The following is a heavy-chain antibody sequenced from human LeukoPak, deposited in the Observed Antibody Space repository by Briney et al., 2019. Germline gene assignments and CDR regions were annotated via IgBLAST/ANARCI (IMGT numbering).Heavy chain of an antibody. D-gene: IGHD3-22*01. CDR3: VKSFVPTEYYYGSSGHLDY. Sequence: QPGGSLRLSCSASGFTFSSYAMHWVRQAPGKGLEYVSAISSNGGSTYYADSVKGRFTISRDNSKNTLYLQMSSLRAEDTAVYYCVKSFVPTEYYYGSSGHLDYWGQGTLVTVSS. V-gene: IGHV3-64D*09. CDR1: GFTFSSYA. J-gene: IGHJ4*02. CDR2: ISSNGGST.